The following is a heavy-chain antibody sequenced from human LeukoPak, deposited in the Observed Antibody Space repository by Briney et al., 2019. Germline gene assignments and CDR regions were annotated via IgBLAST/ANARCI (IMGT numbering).Heavy chain of an antibody. V-gene: IGHV3-53*01. CDR3: ARGSDYGDPHT. J-gene: IGHJ5*02. Sequence: GGSLRLSCAASGITVSSNYMSWVRQAPGKGLEWVSVIYSGGSTYYADSVKGRFTISRDNSKNTLYLQMNSLRAEDTAVYYCARGSDYGDPHTWGQGTLVTVSS. D-gene: IGHD4-17*01. CDR2: IYSGGST. CDR1: GITVSSNY.